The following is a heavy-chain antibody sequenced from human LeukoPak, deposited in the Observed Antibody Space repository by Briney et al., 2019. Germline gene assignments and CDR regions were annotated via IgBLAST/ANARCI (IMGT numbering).Heavy chain of an antibody. CDR1: GFTVSSNY. CDR3: ATIPVVDDFDY. V-gene: IGHV3-21*01. Sequence: GGSLRLSCAASGFTVSSNYMNWVRQAPGKGLEWVSSISSSSSYIYYADSVKGRFTISRDNAKNSLYLQMNSLRAEDTAVYYCATIPVVDDFDYWGQGTLVTVSS. J-gene: IGHJ4*02. CDR2: ISSSSSYI. D-gene: IGHD2-21*01.